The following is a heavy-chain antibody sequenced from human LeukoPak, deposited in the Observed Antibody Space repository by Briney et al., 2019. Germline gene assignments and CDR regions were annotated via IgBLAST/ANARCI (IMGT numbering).Heavy chain of an antibody. CDR2: ISAYNGNT. CDR1: GYTFTSYG. Sequence: ASVKVSCKASGYTFTSYGISWVRQAPGQGLEWMGWISAYNGNTNYAQKLQGRVTMTTDTSTSTAYMKLRSLRSDDTAVYYCARDASNYYYGSGSYYYYYGMDVWGKGTTVTVSS. J-gene: IGHJ6*04. D-gene: IGHD3-10*01. CDR3: ARDASNYYYGSGSYYYYYGMDV. V-gene: IGHV1-18*04.